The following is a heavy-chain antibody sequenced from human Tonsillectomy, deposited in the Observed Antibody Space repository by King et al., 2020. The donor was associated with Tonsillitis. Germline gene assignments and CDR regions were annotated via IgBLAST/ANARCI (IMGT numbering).Heavy chain of an antibody. J-gene: IGHJ4*02. CDR2: ISSSSSFI. Sequence: VQLVESGGGLVKPGGSLRLSCAASGFTISSYSINWVRQAPGRGLEWVSSISSSSSFIYYADSVKGRFTISRDNAKNSLYLQMNSLRAEDTAVYYCARDRRYCSSTSCQIDYWGQGTLVTVSS. CDR1: GFTISSYS. D-gene: IGHD2-2*01. CDR3: ARDRRYCSSTSCQIDY. V-gene: IGHV3-21*01.